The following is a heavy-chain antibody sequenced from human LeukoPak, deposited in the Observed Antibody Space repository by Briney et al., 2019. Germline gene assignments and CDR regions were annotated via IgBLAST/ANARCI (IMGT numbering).Heavy chain of an antibody. D-gene: IGHD6-6*01. V-gene: IGHV4-30-4*08. Sequence: SETLSLTCTVSGGSISSGDYYWSWIRQPPGKGLEWIGYIYYSGSTYYNPSLKSRVTISVDTSKNQFSLKLSSVTAADTAVYYCASSSIAARRGYYFDYWGQGTLVTVSS. CDR2: IYYSGST. J-gene: IGHJ4*02. CDR1: GGSISSGDYY. CDR3: ASSSIAARRGYYFDY.